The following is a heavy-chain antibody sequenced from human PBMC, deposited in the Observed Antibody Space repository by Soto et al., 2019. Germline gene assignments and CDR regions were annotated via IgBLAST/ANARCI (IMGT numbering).Heavy chain of an antibody. Sequence: QVQLHESGAGLVKPSQTLSLTCTVSGGSITSSGYYWSWIRRHPGEGLEWIGFTSNSGSTSYNPSLKSRVTISVDTSSNQFSLNLKSVTAADTAVYYCARGGGSTKVDYWGQGTLVTVSP. CDR3: ARGGGSTKVDY. J-gene: IGHJ4*02. CDR1: GGSITSSGYY. V-gene: IGHV4-31*03. CDR2: TSNSGST. D-gene: IGHD2-2*01.